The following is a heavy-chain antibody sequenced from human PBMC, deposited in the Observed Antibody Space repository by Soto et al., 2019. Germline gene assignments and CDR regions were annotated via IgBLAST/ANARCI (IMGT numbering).Heavy chain of an antibody. CDR2: ISSSSSTI. Sequence: SGGSLRLSCAASGFTFTSYSMNWVRQAPGKGLEWVSYISSSSSTIYYADSVKGRFTISRDNAKNSLYLQMNSLRAEDTAVYYCAIRSGSWYGGYYFDYWGQGTLVTVS. D-gene: IGHD6-13*01. CDR1: GFTFTSYS. J-gene: IGHJ4*02. CDR3: AIRSGSWYGGYYFDY. V-gene: IGHV3-48*01.